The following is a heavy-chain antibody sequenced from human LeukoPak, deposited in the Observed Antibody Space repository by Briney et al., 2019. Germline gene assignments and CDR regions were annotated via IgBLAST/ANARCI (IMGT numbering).Heavy chain of an antibody. CDR3: TTSYDFWSGYSYV. CDR1: GFTFSNAW. V-gene: IGHV3-15*01. CDR2: IKSKTDGGTT. D-gene: IGHD3-3*01. J-gene: IGHJ6*04. Sequence: PGGSLGLSCAASGFTFSNAWMSWVRQAPGKGLEWVGRIKSKTDGGTTDYAAPVKGRFTISRDDSKNTLYLQMNSLKTEDTAVYYCTTSYDFWSGYSYVWGKGTTVTVSS.